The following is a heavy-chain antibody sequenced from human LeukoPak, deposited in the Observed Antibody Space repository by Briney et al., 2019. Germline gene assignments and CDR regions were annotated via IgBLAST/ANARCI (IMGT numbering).Heavy chain of an antibody. D-gene: IGHD1-26*01. CDR1: GFIFSSYS. V-gene: IGHV3-48*01. Sequence: GGSLRLSCAASGFIFSSYSMNWVRQAPGKGLEWVSFISSSSSTIYYADSVKGRFTISRDNAKNSLYLQMNSLRAEDTAVYYCARQSSGRYSGPFDYWGLGTLVTVSS. J-gene: IGHJ4*02. CDR2: ISSSSSTI. CDR3: ARQSSGRYSGPFDY.